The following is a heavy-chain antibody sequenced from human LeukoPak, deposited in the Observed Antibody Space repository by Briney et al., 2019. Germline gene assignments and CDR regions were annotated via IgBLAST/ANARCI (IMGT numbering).Heavy chain of an antibody. CDR2: ISGSGGST. V-gene: IGHV3-23*01. Sequence: TGGSLRLSCAASGFTFSSYAMSWVRQAPGKGLEWVSAISGSGGSTYYADSVKGRFTISRDNSKNTLYLQMNSLRAEDTAVYYCAKGRCSGGSCPNWFDPWGQGTLVTVSS. J-gene: IGHJ5*02. D-gene: IGHD2-15*01. CDR3: AKGRCSGGSCPNWFDP. CDR1: GFTFSSYA.